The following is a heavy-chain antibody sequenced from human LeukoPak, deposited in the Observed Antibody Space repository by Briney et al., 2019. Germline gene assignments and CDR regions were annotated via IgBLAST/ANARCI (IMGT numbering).Heavy chain of an antibody. Sequence: RGSLRLSCAASGFTFSSYSMNWVRQAPGKGLEWVSYISSSSSTIYYADSVKGRFTISRDNAKNSLYLQMNSLRAEDTAVYYCATAALYSSAWYWGQGTLVTVSS. CDR3: ATAALYSSAWY. J-gene: IGHJ4*02. CDR2: ISSSSSTI. CDR1: GFTFSSYS. D-gene: IGHD6-19*01. V-gene: IGHV3-48*01.